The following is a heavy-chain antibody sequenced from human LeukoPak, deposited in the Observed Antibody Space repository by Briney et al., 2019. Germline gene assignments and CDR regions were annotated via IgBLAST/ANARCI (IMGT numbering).Heavy chain of an antibody. J-gene: IGHJ5*02. CDR2: ISAYNGNT. Sequence: ASVKVSCKASGYTFTSYGISWVRQAPGQGLEWMGWISAYNGNTNYAQKLKGRVTMTTDTSTSTAYMELRSLRSDDTAVYYCARALSSLLWFGEPQDNWFDPWGQGTLVTVSS. V-gene: IGHV1-18*01. CDR3: ARALSSLLWFGEPQDNWFDP. CDR1: GYTFTSYG. D-gene: IGHD3-10*01.